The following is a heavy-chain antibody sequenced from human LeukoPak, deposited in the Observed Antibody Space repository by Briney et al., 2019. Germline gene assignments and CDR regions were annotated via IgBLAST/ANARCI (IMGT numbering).Heavy chain of an antibody. CDR2: ISSSGSTI. D-gene: IGHD2-21*02. V-gene: IGHV3-48*03. CDR1: GFTFSSYE. Sequence: GGSLRLSCAASGFTFSSYEMNWVRQAPGKGLEWVSYISSSGSTIYYADPVKGRFTISRDNAKNSLYLQMNSLRAEDTAVYYCARDQWRLFDYWGQGTLVTFSS. CDR3: ARDQWRLFDY. J-gene: IGHJ4*02.